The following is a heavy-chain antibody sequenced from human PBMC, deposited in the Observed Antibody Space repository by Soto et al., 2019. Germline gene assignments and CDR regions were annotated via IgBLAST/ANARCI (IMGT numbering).Heavy chain of an antibody. J-gene: IGHJ1*01. CDR3: AHSLYGDYLDEYFQH. V-gene: IGHV2-5*02. Sequence: QITLKESGPPLVNPTQTLTLTCTFSGFSLSTSGVGVGWIRQPPGKALKWLALIYWDDDKRYSPSLKSRLTITKDTSKNQVVLTMTNMDPVDTATYYCAHSLYGDYLDEYFQHWGQGTLVTVSS. CDR1: GFSLSTSGVG. CDR2: IYWDDDK. D-gene: IGHD4-17*01.